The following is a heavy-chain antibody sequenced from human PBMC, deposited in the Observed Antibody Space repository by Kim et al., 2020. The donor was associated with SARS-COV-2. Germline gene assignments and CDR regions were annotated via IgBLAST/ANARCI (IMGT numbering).Heavy chain of an antibody. Sequence: SETLSLTCAVYGGSFSGYYWSWIRQPPGKGLEWIGEINHSGSTNYNPSLKSRVTISVDTSKNQFSLKLSSVTAADTAVYYCARGGMESSSSWFDPWGQGTLVTVSS. CDR3: ARGGMESSSSWFDP. CDR2: INHSGST. J-gene: IGHJ5*02. CDR1: GGSFSGYY. D-gene: IGHD6-13*01. V-gene: IGHV4-34*01.